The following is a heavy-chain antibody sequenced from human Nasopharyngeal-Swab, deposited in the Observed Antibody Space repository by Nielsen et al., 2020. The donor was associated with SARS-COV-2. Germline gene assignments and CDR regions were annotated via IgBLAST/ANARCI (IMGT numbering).Heavy chain of an antibody. V-gene: IGHV1-46*02. Sequence: ASVKVSCKASGYTFNNYYIHWVRQAPGQGLEWMGMINPGSGGTTYAQKFQGRVTMTRDTSTSTVFMDLSSLRSEDTAVYYCGRRGRCSGSSCDMDVWGQGTTVTVSS. D-gene: IGHD2-2*01. CDR3: GRRGRCSGSSCDMDV. J-gene: IGHJ6*02. CDR1: GYTFNNYY. CDR2: INPGSGGT.